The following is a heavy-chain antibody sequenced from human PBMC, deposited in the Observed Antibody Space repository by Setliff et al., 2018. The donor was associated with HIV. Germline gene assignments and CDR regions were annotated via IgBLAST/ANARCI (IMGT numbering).Heavy chain of an antibody. CDR1: GYTFTGYY. J-gene: IGHJ3*02. D-gene: IGHD3-3*01. V-gene: IGHV1-2*06. Sequence: GASVKVSCKASGYTFTGYYMHWVRQAPGQGPEWLGRINPKSGGTRYAQKFQGRVSMTRDTAISTAYMELSRLRSDDSAVYYCARLPFITIFGVLNGDDGFDIWGQGTM. CDR2: INPKSGGT. CDR3: ARLPFITIFGVLNGDDGFDI.